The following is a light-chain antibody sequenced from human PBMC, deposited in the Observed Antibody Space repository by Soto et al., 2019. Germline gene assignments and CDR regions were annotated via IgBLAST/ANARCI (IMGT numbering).Light chain of an antibody. V-gene: IGLV2-14*01. J-gene: IGLJ3*02. Sequence: QSALTQPASVXXXPGQSITISCTATISDVYDYKYVSWYQQHPGKAPKLIIYEVTHRPSGVSSRFSGSKSDNTASLTISGLQAEDEADYYCSSFTPYSLGVFGGGTKLTVL. CDR2: EVT. CDR1: ISDVYDYKY. CDR3: SSFTPYSLGV.